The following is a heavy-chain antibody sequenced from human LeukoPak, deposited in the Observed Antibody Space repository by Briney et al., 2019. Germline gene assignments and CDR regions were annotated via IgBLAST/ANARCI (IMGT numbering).Heavy chain of an antibody. D-gene: IGHD3-22*01. CDR1: GYSISSGYY. J-gene: IGHJ4*02. V-gene: IGHV4-38-2*02. CDR3: ATFLGHYYDSSGPLVPY. Sequence: SETLSLTCNVSGYSISSGYYWGWIRQPPGKGLEWIGSIYHSGSTYYNPSLKSRVTISVDTSKNQFSLKLSSVTAADTAVYYCATFLGHYYDSSGPLVPYWGQGTLVTVSS. CDR2: IYHSGST.